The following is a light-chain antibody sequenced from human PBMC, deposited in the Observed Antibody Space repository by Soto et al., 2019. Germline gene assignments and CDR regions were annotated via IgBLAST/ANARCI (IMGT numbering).Light chain of an antibody. CDR3: QQYASSPLLT. Sequence: EIVLTQSPGTLSLSPGETATLSCRASQTIGRNYLAWYQQKPGQAPRLLIFGTSTRATGIPDRFSGSGSGTDFTLSISRLEPEDFAVYYCQQYASSPLLTFGQGTRLEIK. CDR1: QTIGRNY. V-gene: IGKV3-20*01. J-gene: IGKJ5*01. CDR2: GTS.